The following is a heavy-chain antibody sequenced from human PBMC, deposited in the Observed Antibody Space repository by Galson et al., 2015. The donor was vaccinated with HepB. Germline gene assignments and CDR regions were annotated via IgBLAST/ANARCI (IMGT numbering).Heavy chain of an antibody. D-gene: IGHD2-15*01. CDR1: GFTFNNYS. J-gene: IGHJ5*02. Sequence: SLRLSCAASGFTFNNYSMNWVRQAPGKGLEWVSYISSSSSTIYYADSVKGRFTISRDNAKNSLYLQMNSLRAEDTDVYYCARGIVVVVAATPGSSWFDPWGQGTLVTVSS. CDR3: ARGIVVVVAATPGSSWFDP. CDR2: ISSSSSTI. V-gene: IGHV3-48*01.